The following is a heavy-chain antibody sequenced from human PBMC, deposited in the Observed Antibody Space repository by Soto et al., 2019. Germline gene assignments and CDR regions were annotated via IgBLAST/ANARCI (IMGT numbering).Heavy chain of an antibody. V-gene: IGHV3-33*01. D-gene: IGHD6-19*01. CDR2: IWYDGSNK. CDR1: GFTFSSYG. J-gene: IGHJ4*02. CDR3: ARLPGYSTGWTPFDF. Sequence: PGGSLRLSCAASGFTFSSYGMHWVRQAPGKGLEWVAVIWYDGSNKYYADSVKGRFTISRDNSKNTLYLQMNSLRAEDTAVYYCARLPGYSTGWTPFDFWGQGTQVTVSS.